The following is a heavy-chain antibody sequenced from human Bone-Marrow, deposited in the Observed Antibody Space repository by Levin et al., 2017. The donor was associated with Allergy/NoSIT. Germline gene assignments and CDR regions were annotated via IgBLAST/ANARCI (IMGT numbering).Heavy chain of an antibody. CDR3: ARAKQPFSRGWYWFDP. CDR2: IFPGDSDT. J-gene: IGHJ5*02. V-gene: IGHV5-51*01. Sequence: KGGESLKISCKGSGYSFPNYWIAWVRQMPGKGLEWMGIIFPGDSDTRYSPSFQGQVTISADKSVSTAYLQWGSLKASDTAMYYCARAKQPFSRGWYWFDPWGQGTLVKVSS. D-gene: IGHD6-19*01. CDR1: GYSFPNYW.